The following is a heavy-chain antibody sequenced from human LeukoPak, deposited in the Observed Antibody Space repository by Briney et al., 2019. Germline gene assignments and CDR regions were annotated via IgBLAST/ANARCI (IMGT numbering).Heavy chain of an antibody. CDR2: ISSSSSYI. CDR1: GFTFSSYS. V-gene: IGHV3-21*01. Sequence: GGSLRLSCAASGFTFSSYSMNWARQAPGKGLEWVSSISSSSSYIYYADSVKGRFTISRDNAKNSLYLQMNSLRAEDTAVYYCARAGGWFGDYAFDIWGQGTMVTVSS. D-gene: IGHD3-10*01. CDR3: ARAGGWFGDYAFDI. J-gene: IGHJ3*02.